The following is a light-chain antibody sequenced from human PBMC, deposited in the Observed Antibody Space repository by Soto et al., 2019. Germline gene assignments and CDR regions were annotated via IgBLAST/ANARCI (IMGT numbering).Light chain of an antibody. J-gene: IGLJ2*01. Sequence: SSELTQPPSVSVSPGQTASITCSGDRLGDKYACWFQQKPGQSPVVLIYQDSKRPSGIPERFSGSNSGNTATLTISGTQAMDEADYYCQAWDSSTAVFGGGTQLTVL. CDR2: QDS. V-gene: IGLV3-1*01. CDR1: RLGDKY. CDR3: QAWDSSTAV.